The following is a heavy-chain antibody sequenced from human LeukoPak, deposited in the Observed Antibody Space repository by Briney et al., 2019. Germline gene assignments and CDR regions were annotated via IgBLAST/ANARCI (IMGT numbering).Heavy chain of an antibody. D-gene: IGHD1-1*01. CDR3: ASDNWNDGFFDY. V-gene: IGHV4-39*01. CDR2: IYYSGST. J-gene: IGHJ4*02. CDR1: SDSIYSSNYY. Sequence: PSETLSLTCTVSSDSIYSSNYYWGWIRQPPGKGLEWIGSIYYSGSTYYNPSLKSRVTISVDTSKNQFSLKLSSVTAADTAVYYCASDNWNDGFFDYWGQGTLVTVSS.